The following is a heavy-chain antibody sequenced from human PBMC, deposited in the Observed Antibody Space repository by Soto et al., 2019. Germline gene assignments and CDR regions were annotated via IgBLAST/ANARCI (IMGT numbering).Heavy chain of an antibody. CDR2: IYYSGST. CDR3: ARHGVSGWLGGWFDP. V-gene: IGHV4-59*08. CDR1: GGSISSYY. D-gene: IGHD6-19*01. Sequence: QVQLQESGPGLVKLSETLSLTCTVSGGSISSYYWSWIRQPPGKGLEWIGYIYYSGSTNYNPSLKSRVTISVDTSKNQFSLKLSSVTAADTAVYYCARHGVSGWLGGWFDPWGQGTLVTVSS. J-gene: IGHJ5*02.